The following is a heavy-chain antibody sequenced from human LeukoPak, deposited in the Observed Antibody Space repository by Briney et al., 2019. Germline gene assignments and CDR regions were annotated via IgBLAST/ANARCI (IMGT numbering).Heavy chain of an antibody. J-gene: IGHJ4*02. D-gene: IGHD2-15*01. CDR1: GFTFSTYN. CDR3: ARNFYCSGGSCYYFDY. CDR2: ITSSSGYI. Sequence: PGTSLRLSCAASGFTFSTYNMNWVRQAPGKGLEWVSSITSSSGYIYYADSVKGRFTISRDNAKNSLNLQMNSLRAEDTAVYYCARNFYCSGGSCYYFDYWGQGTLVTVSS. V-gene: IGHV3-21*01.